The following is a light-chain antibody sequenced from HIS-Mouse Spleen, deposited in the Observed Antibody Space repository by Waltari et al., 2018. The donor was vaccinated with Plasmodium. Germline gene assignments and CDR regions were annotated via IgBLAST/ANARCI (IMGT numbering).Light chain of an antibody. CDR1: ALPKQY. CDR3: QSAESSGTYVV. Sequence: SYELTQPPSVSVSPGQTARITCSGDALPKQYAYWYQQKPGKAPVLVICKDRGGPSGIRERFSASRSGTTGTLTISGVQAEDEAEYYCQSAESSGTYVVFGGGTKLTVL. V-gene: IGLV3-25*03. CDR2: KDR. J-gene: IGLJ2*01.